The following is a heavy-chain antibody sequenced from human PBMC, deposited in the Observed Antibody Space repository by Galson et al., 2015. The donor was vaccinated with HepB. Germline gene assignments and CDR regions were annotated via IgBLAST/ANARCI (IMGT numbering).Heavy chain of an antibody. J-gene: IGHJ3*02. CDR1: GYTFTSYG. CDR2: ISAYNGNT. V-gene: IGHV1-18*04. Sequence: SVKVSCKASGYTFTSYGISWVRQAPGQGLEWMGWISAYNGNTNYAQKLQGRVTMTTDTSTSTAYMEPRSLRSDDTAVYYCARDLGGGDSGDAFDIWGQGTMVTVSS. CDR3: ARDLGGGDSGDAFDI. D-gene: IGHD2-21*02.